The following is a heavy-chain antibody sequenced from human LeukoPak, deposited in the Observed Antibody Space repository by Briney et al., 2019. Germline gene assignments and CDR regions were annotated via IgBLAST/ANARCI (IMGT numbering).Heavy chain of an antibody. CDR1: GGSISSSSYY. Sequence: PSETLSLTCTVSGGSISSSSYYWGWIRQPPGKGLAWIGSIYYSGSTYYNPSLKSRVTISVDTSKNQFSLKLSSVTASDTAVYYCARHAYYYDSSGYSGYYWGQGTLVTVST. CDR3: ARHAYYYDSSGYSGYY. D-gene: IGHD3-22*01. V-gene: IGHV4-39*01. CDR2: IYYSGST. J-gene: IGHJ4*02.